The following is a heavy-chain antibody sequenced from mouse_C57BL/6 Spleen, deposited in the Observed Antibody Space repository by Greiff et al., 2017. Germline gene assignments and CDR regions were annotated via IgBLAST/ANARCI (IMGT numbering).Heavy chain of an antibody. CDR3: ARGGGNYVAWFAY. CDR1: GYAFTNYL. CDR2: INPGSGGT. V-gene: IGHV1-54*01. J-gene: IGHJ3*01. D-gene: IGHD2-1*01. Sequence: QVQLQQSGAELVRPGTSVKVSCKASGYAFTNYLIEWVKQRPGQGLEWIGVINPGSGGTNYNEKFKGKATLTADKSSSTAYMQLSSLTSEDSAVYFCARGGGNYVAWFAYWGQGTLVTVSA.